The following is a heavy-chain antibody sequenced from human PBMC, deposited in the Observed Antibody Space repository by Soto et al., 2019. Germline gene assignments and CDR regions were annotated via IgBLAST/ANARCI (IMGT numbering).Heavy chain of an antibody. CDR3: ARRYGYYFDY. J-gene: IGHJ4*02. Sequence: SETLSLTCAVYGGSFSGYYWSWIRQPPGKGLEWIGDIYYSGSTKYKPSKKSQINISIDTSKNQITIKQNYITAADTAVYYCARRYGYYFDYWGQGTLVTVS. D-gene: IGHD4-17*01. V-gene: IGHV4-59*08. CDR2: IYYSGST. CDR1: GGSFSGYY.